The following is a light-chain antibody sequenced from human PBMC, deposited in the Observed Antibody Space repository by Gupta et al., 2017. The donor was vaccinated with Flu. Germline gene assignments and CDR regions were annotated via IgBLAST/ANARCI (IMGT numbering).Light chain of an antibody. Sequence: EVVLTQSPATLSLSPGERAVLACRASQSVSHSIAWYQQKRGQAPRLLMYDASRSADGIPARFSGSGYGTDFTLTISTGEQEDFAVYYCQQRSDLPMYTFGQGTKVEI. J-gene: IGKJ2*01. CDR3: QQRSDLPMYT. V-gene: IGKV3-11*01. CDR1: QSVSHS. CDR2: DAS.